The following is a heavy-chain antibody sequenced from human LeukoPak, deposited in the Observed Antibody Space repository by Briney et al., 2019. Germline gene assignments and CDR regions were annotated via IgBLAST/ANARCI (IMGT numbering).Heavy chain of an antibody. CDR2: INPNSGGT. CDR3: AREGTGDQRFDP. Sequence: GWINPNSGGTNYAQKFQGRVTMTRDTSISTAYMELSRLRSDDTAVYYCAREGTGDQRFDPWGQGTLVTVSS. V-gene: IGHV1-2*02. J-gene: IGHJ5*02. D-gene: IGHD7-27*01.